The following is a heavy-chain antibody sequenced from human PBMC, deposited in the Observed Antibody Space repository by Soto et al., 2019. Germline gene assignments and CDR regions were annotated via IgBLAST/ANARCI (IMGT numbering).Heavy chain of an antibody. V-gene: IGHV4-39*01. CDR1: GGSISSGPYS. D-gene: IGHD6-19*01. J-gene: IGHJ5*02. CDR2: FYYSGST. CDR3: ASPKIAVYNWLDP. Sequence: ETLSLTCTVSGGSISSGPYSWGWIRQPPGKGLEWIGTFYYSGSTHYNPSLESRVTISVDTSKNQFSLKLSSVTAADTAVYYCASPKIAVYNWLDPWGQGTLVTVSS.